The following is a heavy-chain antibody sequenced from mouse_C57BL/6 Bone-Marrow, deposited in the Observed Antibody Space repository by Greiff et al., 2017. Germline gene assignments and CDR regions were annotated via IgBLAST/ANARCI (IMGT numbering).Heavy chain of an antibody. CDR1: GYSITSGYD. J-gene: IGHJ1*03. CDR2: ISYSGST. CDR3: ARDDYDVYWYFDV. D-gene: IGHD2-4*01. Sequence: VQLKESGPGMVKPSQSLSLTCTVTGYSITSGYDWHWIRHFPGNKLEWMGYISYSGSTNYNPSLKSRISITHDTSKNHFFLKLNSVTTEDTATYYCARDDYDVYWYFDVWGTGTTVTVSS. V-gene: IGHV3-1*01.